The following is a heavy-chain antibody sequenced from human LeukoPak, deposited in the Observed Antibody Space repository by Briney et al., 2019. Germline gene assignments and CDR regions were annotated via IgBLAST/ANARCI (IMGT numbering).Heavy chain of an antibody. V-gene: IGHV1-24*01. CDR3: ATSSSSWYSLQYFDY. J-gene: IGHJ4*02. CDR1: GYTLTELS. D-gene: IGHD6-13*01. Sequence: ASVKVSCKVSGYTLTELSMHWVRQAPGKGLEWMGGFDPEDGETIYAQKFQGRVTMTEDTSTDTAYMELSSRRSEDTAVCYCATSSSSWYSLQYFDYWGQGTLVSVSS. CDR2: FDPEDGET.